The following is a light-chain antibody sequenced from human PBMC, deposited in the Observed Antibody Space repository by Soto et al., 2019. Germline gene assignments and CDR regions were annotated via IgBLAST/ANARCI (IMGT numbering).Light chain of an antibody. Sequence: DIQMTQSPSSLSASVGDRVTITCQASQDISNYLNWYQQKPGKAPKLLIYAASNLETGVPSRFSGSGSGTDFTFTISSLQPEDIATYYCQQYDNLPPVYTFGQGTKLEIK. CDR1: QDISNY. CDR3: QQYDNLPPVYT. V-gene: IGKV1-33*01. CDR2: AAS. J-gene: IGKJ2*01.